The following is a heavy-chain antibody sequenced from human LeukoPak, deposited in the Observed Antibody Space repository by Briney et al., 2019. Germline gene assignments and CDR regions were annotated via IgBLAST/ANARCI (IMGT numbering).Heavy chain of an antibody. D-gene: IGHD4-17*01. J-gene: IGHJ4*02. CDR2: IYYSGST. V-gene: IGHV4-59*08. CDR3: ASSSTVTTPYFDY. CDR1: GGSISSYY. Sequence: PSETLSLTCTVSGGSISSYYWSWIRQPPGKGLEWIGYIYYSGSTYYNPSLKSRVTISVDTSKNQFSLKLSSVTAADTAVYYCASSSTVTTPYFDYWGQGTLVTVSS.